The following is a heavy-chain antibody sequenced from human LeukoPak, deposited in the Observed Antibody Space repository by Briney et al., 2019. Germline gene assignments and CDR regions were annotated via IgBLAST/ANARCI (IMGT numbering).Heavy chain of an antibody. CDR1: GFTFNNYA. Sequence: PRGSLRLSCAASGFTFNNYAMTWVRQAPGKGLEWVSGISGSGRSTYYADSVKGRFTISRDNSQNTLYLQMYSLRAEDTAVYYCAKDSPSVVTGINDFWGQGTLVTVSS. CDR2: ISGSGRST. D-gene: IGHD2-21*02. V-gene: IGHV3-23*01. CDR3: AKDSPSVVTGINDF. J-gene: IGHJ4*02.